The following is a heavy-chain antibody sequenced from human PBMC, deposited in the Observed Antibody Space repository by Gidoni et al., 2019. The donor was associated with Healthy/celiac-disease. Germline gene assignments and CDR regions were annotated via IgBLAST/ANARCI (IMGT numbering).Heavy chain of an antibody. J-gene: IGHJ6*04. D-gene: IGHD3-3*01. Sequence: EVQLLESGAGLVQPGGSLRLSCAASGFTFSSYAMSWVRQAPGKGLEWVSAISGSGGSTYYADPVKGRFTIARDNSKNTLYLQMNSLRAEDTAVYYCAKGRRFVGWLPPPPQMDVWGKGTTVTVSS. V-gene: IGHV3-23*01. CDR3: AKGRRFVGWLPPPPQMDV. CDR2: ISGSGGST. CDR1: GFTFSSYA.